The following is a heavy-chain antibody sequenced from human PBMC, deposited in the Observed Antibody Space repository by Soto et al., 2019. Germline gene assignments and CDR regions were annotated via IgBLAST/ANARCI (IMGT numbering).Heavy chain of an antibody. Sequence: SETLSLTCTVSGGSISSYYWSWIRQHTGKGLEWIGYIYYSGSTNYNPSLKSRVTISVDTSKNQFSLKLSSVTAADTAVYYCASLNYDILTGYYYGMDVWGQGTTVTVSS. CDR1: GGSISSYY. CDR3: ASLNYDILTGYYYGMDV. CDR2: IYYSGST. J-gene: IGHJ6*02. V-gene: IGHV4-59*01. D-gene: IGHD3-9*01.